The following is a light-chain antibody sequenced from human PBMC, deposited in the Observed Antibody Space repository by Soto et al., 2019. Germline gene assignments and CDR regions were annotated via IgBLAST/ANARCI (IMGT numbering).Light chain of an antibody. Sequence: DIQMNQKNYTLSASVGDRVTITCRASQSISVWLAWYQQKAGKAPNLLIYKASRLESGVPSRFSGSGSETEFTLTISGLQPGDSATYYCQQYNSYSPTFGQGTKVDIK. J-gene: IGKJ1*01. V-gene: IGKV1-5*03. CDR2: KAS. CDR3: QQYNSYSPT. CDR1: QSISVW.